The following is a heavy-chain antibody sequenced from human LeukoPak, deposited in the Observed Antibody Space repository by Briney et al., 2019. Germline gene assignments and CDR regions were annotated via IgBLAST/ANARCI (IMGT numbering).Heavy chain of an antibody. CDR3: AARVTEYYYYYMDV. Sequence: SETLSLTCTVSGDSISSGPYYWGWIRQPPGKGLEWIGNIYYGENTYYNPSLKSRVTISIDTSNNQFYLKLSSVTAADTAVYYCAARVTEYYYYYMDVWGKGTTVTISS. J-gene: IGHJ6*03. CDR2: IYYGENT. CDR1: GDSISSGPYY. V-gene: IGHV4-39*01.